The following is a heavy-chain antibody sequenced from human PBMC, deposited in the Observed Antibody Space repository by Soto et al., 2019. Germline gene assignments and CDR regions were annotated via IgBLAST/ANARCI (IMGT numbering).Heavy chain of an antibody. CDR3: VKSDGSTAVLKEYYRMDR. CDR1: ELTLSITG. J-gene: IGHJ6*02. V-gene: IGHV3-30*18. Sequence: PGRSLRLSLAASELTLSITGMQWVRQAAGKGLEWVAGISGDGSKRYYADSLKGRFTISRDNSKNMLHLQMNNLRPEDTAVYYCVKSDGSTAVLKEYYRMDRWGQGTKVTVYS. D-gene: IGHD5-18*01. CDR2: ISGDGSKR.